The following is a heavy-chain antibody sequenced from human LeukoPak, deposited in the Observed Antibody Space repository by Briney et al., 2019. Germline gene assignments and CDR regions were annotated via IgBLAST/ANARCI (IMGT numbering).Heavy chain of an antibody. CDR1: GFTFTTYA. CDR3: ARGSYGMDV. J-gene: IGHJ6*02. V-gene: IGHV3-23*01. Sequence: TGGSLRLSCAASGFTFTTYAMSGVRQAPGKGLEWVSSVSKSDGTTYYADSVKGRLTISRDNSKNTLHLQMNGLRAEDTAVYYCARGSYGMDVWGQGTTVTVSS. CDR2: VSKSDGTT.